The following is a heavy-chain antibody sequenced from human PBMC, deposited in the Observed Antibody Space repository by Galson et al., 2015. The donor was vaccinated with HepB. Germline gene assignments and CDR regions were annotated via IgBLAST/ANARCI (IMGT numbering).Heavy chain of an antibody. D-gene: IGHD2-15*01. CDR3: ASLVAYYYFGMDV. CDR1: GFTFSKYW. V-gene: IGHV3-74*01. J-gene: IGHJ6*04. Sequence: SLRLSCAASGFTFSKYWMYWVRQAPGKGLVWVSRINSDGSSTTYADSVKGRFTVSRDNAKNTLYLQMNSLRVGDTAVYYCASLVAYYYFGMDVWGEGTTVTVSS. CDR2: INSDGSST.